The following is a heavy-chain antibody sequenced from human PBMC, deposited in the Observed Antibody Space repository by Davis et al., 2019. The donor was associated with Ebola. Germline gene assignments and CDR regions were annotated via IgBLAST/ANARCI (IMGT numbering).Heavy chain of an antibody. V-gene: IGHV3-30*02. CDR2: IRNDGRRE. D-gene: IGHD5-24*01. J-gene: IGHJ4*02. Sequence: GGSLRLSCAASGLTFSNNGMHWVRQAPGKGLEWVAFIRNDGRREYNGDSVKGRFTISRDNSKNTLYLQMNSLRVEDTAVYYCAGEMATIIGYWGQGTLVTVSS. CDR3: AGEMATIIGY. CDR1: GLTFSNNG.